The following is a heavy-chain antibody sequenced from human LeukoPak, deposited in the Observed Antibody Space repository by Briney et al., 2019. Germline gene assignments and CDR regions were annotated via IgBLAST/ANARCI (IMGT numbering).Heavy chain of an antibody. V-gene: IGHV3-33*06. CDR1: GFTFSSYG. Sequence: GGSLRLSCAASGFTFSSYGMHWVRQAPGKGLEWVADIWYDGSNKYYADSLKGRFTISRDNSKNTLYLQMNSLRAEDTAVYYCAKDEGRDGYTYPDYWGQGTLVTVSS. CDR3: AKDEGRDGYTYPDY. CDR2: IWYDGSNK. D-gene: IGHD5-24*01. J-gene: IGHJ4*02.